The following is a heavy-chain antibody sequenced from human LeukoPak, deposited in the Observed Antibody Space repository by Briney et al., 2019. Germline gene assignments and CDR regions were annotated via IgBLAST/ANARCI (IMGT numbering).Heavy chain of an antibody. Sequence: TTSETLSLTCTVSGGSISGYYWTWIRQPPGKGLELIGYIYYSGSTDYNPSLKSRVTISVDTSKNQFSLKLTSVTAADTAVYYCARFGQQRLVRGYYYYMDVWGKGTTVTVSS. CDR2: IYYSGST. V-gene: IGHV4-59*01. CDR1: GGSISGYY. CDR3: ARFGQQRLVRGYYYYMDV. J-gene: IGHJ6*03. D-gene: IGHD6-13*01.